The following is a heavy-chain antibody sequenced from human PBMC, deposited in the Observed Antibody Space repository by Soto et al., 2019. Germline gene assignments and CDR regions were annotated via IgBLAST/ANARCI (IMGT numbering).Heavy chain of an antibody. CDR2: IIAWGQTI. V-gene: IGHV3-23*01. Sequence: GSLRLSCEVSGFVLRTYDASWVRQAPGKGLEWLAVIIAWGQTIYSAESARGRFTISRDDAKNTLHLQIDSLTVEDTAVYYCVPRLNPRVPDHWGQGPLVTVSS. CDR3: VPRLNPRVPDH. J-gene: IGHJ4*02. CDR1: GFVLRTYD. D-gene: IGHD3-22*01.